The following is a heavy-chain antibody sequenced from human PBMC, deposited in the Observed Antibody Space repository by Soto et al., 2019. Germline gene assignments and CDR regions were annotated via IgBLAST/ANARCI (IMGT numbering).Heavy chain of an antibody. CDR1: GYSFTGYY. J-gene: IGHJ4*02. CDR3: ARGTMTGELDY. CDR2: IDPSTGDT. D-gene: IGHD7-27*01. V-gene: IGHV1-2*04. Sequence: GASVKVSCKASGYSFTGYYIHWVRQAPGQGLEWMGWIDPSTGDTKYPQAFQVWVTMTRDTSVSTAHVELSRLTYDDTAVYYCARGTMTGELDYWGQGTLVTVSS.